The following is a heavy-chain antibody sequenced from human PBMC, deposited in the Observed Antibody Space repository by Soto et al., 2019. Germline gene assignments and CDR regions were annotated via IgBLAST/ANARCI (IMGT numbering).Heavy chain of an antibody. Sequence: SETLCLTCRVAGGSVRGGSYYWSWIRQPPGKGLEWIGYIYYSGSTNYNPSLKSRVTISVDTSKNQFSLKLSSVTAADTAVYYCARGSGPNDAFDIWGQGTMVTVSS. CDR3: ARGSGPNDAFDI. D-gene: IGHD2-15*01. V-gene: IGHV4-61*01. CDR2: IYYSGST. CDR1: GGSVRGGSYY. J-gene: IGHJ3*02.